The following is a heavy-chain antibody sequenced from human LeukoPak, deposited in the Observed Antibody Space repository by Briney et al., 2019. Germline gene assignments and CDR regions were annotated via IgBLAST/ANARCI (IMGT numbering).Heavy chain of an antibody. CDR2: IWYDGSNK. CDR1: GFTFSSYG. Sequence: GRCLRLSCGASGFTFSSYGMHGVRQAPGKGREGVAIIWYDGSNKYYTDSVKGRFTISRDNSKNTVYLQMNSLRAEDTAVYYCARGGYTSASALDYWGQGTLVTVSS. CDR3: ARGGYTSASALDY. D-gene: IGHD3-16*02. V-gene: IGHV3-33*01. J-gene: IGHJ4*02.